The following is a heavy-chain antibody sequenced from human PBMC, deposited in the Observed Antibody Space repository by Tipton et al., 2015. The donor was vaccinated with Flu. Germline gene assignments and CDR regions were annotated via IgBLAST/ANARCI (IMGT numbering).Heavy chain of an antibody. CDR1: GVAIRSYY. CDR2: IYDSGST. V-gene: IGHV4-59*01. D-gene: IGHD3-16*02. J-gene: IGHJ4*02. Sequence: TLSLTCTVSGVAIRSYYWSWIRRPPGKGLEWIGYIYDSGSTNYNSSLKSRVTISVDTSKSQFSLKLSSVTAADTAMYYCARGLRWGELSLSNWGQGTLVTVSS. CDR3: ARGLRWGELSLSN.